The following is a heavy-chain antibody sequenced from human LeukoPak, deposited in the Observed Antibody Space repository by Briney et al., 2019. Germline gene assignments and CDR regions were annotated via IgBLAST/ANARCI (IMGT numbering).Heavy chain of an antibody. V-gene: IGHV3-23*01. CDR1: GFAFSYYA. Sequence: PGGSLRLSCAASGFAFSYYAMSWVRQAPGRGLEWVSCISGGGDTTYYEDSVKGRFTLSRDNTKKTLYLQMHSLRADDTAVYYCAKSVVPGGAYYFDYWGQGILVTVSS. D-gene: IGHD5/OR15-5a*01. CDR2: ISGGGDTT. CDR3: AKSVVPGGAYYFDY. J-gene: IGHJ4*02.